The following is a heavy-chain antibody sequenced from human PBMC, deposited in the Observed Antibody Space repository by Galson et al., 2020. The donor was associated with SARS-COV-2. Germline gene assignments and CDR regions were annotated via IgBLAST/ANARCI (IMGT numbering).Heavy chain of an antibody. CDR2: ISYDGSNK. J-gene: IGHJ5*02. Sequence: GGSLRLSCAASGFTFSSYGMHWVRQAPGKGLEWVAVISYDGSNKYYADSVKGRFTISRDNSKNTLYLQMNSLRAEDTAVYYCAKSRTQQLATGWFDPWGQGTLVTVSS. CDR1: GFTFSSYG. D-gene: IGHD6-13*01. CDR3: AKSRTQQLATGWFDP. V-gene: IGHV3-30*18.